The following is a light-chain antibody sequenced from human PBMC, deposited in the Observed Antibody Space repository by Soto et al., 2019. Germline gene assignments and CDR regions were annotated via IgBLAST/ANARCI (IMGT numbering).Light chain of an antibody. Sequence: EVVLTQSPNTLSLSPGERATLSCWASQSLRSSYLAWYQRKPGQAHRLLMFGASRRATGIPDRFNGSGSGTDFILTISRLEPEDVAVYYCQQHGTSPYTFGQGTVLESK. CDR2: GAS. J-gene: IGKJ2*01. CDR1: QSLRSSY. CDR3: QQHGTSPYT. V-gene: IGKV3-20*01.